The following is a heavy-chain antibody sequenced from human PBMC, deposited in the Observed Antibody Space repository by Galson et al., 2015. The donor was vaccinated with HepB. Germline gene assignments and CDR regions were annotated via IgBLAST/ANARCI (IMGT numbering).Heavy chain of an antibody. CDR2: ITGNTLFT. V-gene: IGHV3-21*01. CDR1: GFTFSSYN. Sequence: SLRLSCAASGFTFSSYNMNWVRQAPGKGLEWVSCITGNTLFTYYADSLKGRFTISRDNAKNSLYLQMNSLRAEDTAVYYCTRDLGDGSSYFRGTYGYWGQGALVTVSS. D-gene: IGHD2-2*01. J-gene: IGHJ4*02. CDR3: TRDLGDGSSYFRGTYGY.